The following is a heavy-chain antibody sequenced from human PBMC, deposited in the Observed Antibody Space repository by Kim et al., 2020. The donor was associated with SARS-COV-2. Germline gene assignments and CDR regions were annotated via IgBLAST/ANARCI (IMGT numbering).Heavy chain of an antibody. D-gene: IGHD3-22*01. Sequence: ASVKVSCKASGYTFTSYGIIWVRQAPGQGLEWMGWISAYNGNTNYAQKLKGRVTMTTDTSTSTAYMELRSLRSDDTAVYYCARDPLVVVYAFDIWGQGTMVTVSS. V-gene: IGHV1-18*01. CDR2: ISAYNGNT. CDR1: GYTFTSYG. CDR3: ARDPLVVVYAFDI. J-gene: IGHJ3*02.